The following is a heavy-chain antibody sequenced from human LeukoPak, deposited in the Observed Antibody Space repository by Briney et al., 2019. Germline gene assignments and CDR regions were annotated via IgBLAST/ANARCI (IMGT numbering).Heavy chain of an antibody. CDR3: AREILYDSTAYSV. J-gene: IGHJ4*02. Sequence: SETLSLTCTVSGGSISSSTHYWGWIRQPPGKGLEWIGSMSYSGSTYYNPSLKSRVTLSLDASKGQFSLRLSSVTAADTAVYYCAREILYDSTAYSVWGQGTLVTVSS. D-gene: IGHD3-22*01. CDR2: MSYSGST. CDR1: GGSISSSTHY. V-gene: IGHV4-39*07.